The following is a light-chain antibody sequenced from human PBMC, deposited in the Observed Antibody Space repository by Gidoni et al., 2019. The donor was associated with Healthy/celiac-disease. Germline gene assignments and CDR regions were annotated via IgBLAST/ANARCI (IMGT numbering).Light chain of an antibody. CDR1: SSDVGGYNY. CDR2: EVS. Sequence: QSALTQPAPVSGSPGQSITISCTGTSSDVGGYNYVSWYQQHPGKATKLMIYEVSNRPSGVSNRFSGSKSGNTASLTISGLQAEDEADYYCSSYTSSSTLVVFGGGTKLTVL. J-gene: IGLJ3*02. V-gene: IGLV2-14*01. CDR3: SSYTSSSTLVV.